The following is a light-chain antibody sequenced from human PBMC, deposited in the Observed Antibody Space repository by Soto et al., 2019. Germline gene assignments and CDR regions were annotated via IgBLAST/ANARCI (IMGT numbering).Light chain of an antibody. CDR3: QQYNSYWT. J-gene: IGKJ1*01. CDR1: QSISSY. CDR2: KAS. V-gene: IGKV1-5*03. Sequence: DIQMTQSPSSLSASVGDRVTITCRASQSISSYLNWYQQKPGKAPKLLIYKASTLKSGVPSRFSGRGSGTEFTLTISSLQPDDFATYYCQQYNSYWTFGQGTKVDIK.